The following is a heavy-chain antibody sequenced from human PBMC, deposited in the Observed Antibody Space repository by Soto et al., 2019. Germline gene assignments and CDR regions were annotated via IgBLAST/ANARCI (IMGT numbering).Heavy chain of an antibody. D-gene: IGHD2-15*01. CDR1: EFTFSTYA. CDR3: AKDDRILGRRYFDL. CDR2: ISDSGDIT. Sequence: GGSLRLSCAASEFTFSTYAMTWVRQAPGRGLQWVATISDSGDITYYADSVKGRFTISRDNSRNTLYLQMNNLRAEDTALYYCAKDDRILGRRYFDLWGRGTLVTVSS. V-gene: IGHV3-23*01. J-gene: IGHJ2*01.